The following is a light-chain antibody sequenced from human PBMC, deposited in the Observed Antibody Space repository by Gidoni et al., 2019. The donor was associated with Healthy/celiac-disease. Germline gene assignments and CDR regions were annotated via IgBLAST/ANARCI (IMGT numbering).Light chain of an antibody. CDR3: NSRDSSGNHLV. J-gene: IGLJ2*01. Sequence: STETQDPAVSVALGQTVRITCQGDSLRSYYASWYQQKPGQAPVLVIYGKNNRPSGIPDRFSGSSSGNTASLTITGAQAEDEADYYCNSRDSSGNHLVFGGGTKLTVL. V-gene: IGLV3-19*01. CDR2: GKN. CDR1: SLRSYY.